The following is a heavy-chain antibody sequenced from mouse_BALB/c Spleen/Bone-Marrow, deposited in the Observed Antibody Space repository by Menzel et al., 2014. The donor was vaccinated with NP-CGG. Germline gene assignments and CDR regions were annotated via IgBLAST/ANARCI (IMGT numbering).Heavy chain of an antibody. D-gene: IGHD1-1*02. CDR1: GFSLKNYG. V-gene: IGHV2-9*02. Sequence: QVQLKQSGPGLVAPSQSLSITCTVSGFSLKNYGVHWVRQPPGKGLEWLGVIGTGGGTNYNSALMSRLSISIDNSKSQVSLKMNSLQTDDTAMYYCARDWAYGYWYFDVWGGGTPVTVSS. CDR3: ARDWAYGYWYFDV. J-gene: IGHJ1*01. CDR2: IGTGGGT.